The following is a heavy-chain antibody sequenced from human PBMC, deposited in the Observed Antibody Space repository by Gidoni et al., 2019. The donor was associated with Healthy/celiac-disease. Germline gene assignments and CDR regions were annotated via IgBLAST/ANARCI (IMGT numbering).Heavy chain of an antibody. J-gene: IGHJ5*02. D-gene: IGHD5-12*01. CDR3: ARASNLDIVRSSGWFDP. V-gene: IGHV4-4*02. Sequence: QVQLQESGPGLVKPSGTLSPTCAVSGGSISSSNWWSWVRQPPGKGLEWIGEIYHSGSTNYNPSLKSRVTISVDKSKNQFSLKLSSVTAADTAVYYCARASNLDIVRSSGWFDPWGQGTLVTVSS. CDR1: GGSISSSNW. CDR2: IYHSGST.